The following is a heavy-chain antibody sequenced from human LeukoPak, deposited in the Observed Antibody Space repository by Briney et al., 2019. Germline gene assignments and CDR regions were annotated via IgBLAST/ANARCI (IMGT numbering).Heavy chain of an antibody. J-gene: IGHJ5*02. V-gene: IGHV1-69*05. Sequence: ASVKVSCKASGGTFSSYAISWVRQAPGQGLEWMGGIIPIFGTANYAQKFQGRVTMTRDTSTSTVYMELSSLRSEDTAVYYCARDQGRTVVTTNWFDPWGQGTLVTVSS. CDR1: GGTFSSYA. CDR2: IIPIFGTA. CDR3: ARDQGRTVVTTNWFDP. D-gene: IGHD4-23*01.